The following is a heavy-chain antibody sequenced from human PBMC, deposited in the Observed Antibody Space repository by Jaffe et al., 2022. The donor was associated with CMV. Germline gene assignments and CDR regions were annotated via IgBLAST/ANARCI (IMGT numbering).Heavy chain of an antibody. V-gene: IGHV4-31*03. D-gene: IGHD3-10*01. CDR1: GGSISSGGYY. J-gene: IGHJ4*02. CDR3: ARAAYVSGSYAFDC. Sequence: QVQLQESGPGLVKPSQTLSLTCSVSGGSISSGGYYWSWIRQHPGKGLEFIGYIYYSGSTYYNPSLKSRVTVSVDTSKNQFSLRLSSVTAADSALYYCARAAYVSGSYAFDCWGQGTLVTVSS. CDR2: IYYSGST.